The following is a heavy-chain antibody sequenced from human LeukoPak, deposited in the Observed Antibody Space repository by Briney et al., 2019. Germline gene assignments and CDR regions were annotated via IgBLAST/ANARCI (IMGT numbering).Heavy chain of an antibody. Sequence: ASVKVSCKASGYTFTDKYMHWVRQAPGQGLEWTGWINPYSGGTIYAQKFQGRVTMTRDTSISTAYMELSRLTSDDTAVYYCASRGIYLLDNWGQGALVTVSP. CDR1: GYTFTDKY. J-gene: IGHJ4*02. CDR2: INPYSGGT. D-gene: IGHD3-10*01. V-gene: IGHV1-2*02. CDR3: ASRGIYLLDN.